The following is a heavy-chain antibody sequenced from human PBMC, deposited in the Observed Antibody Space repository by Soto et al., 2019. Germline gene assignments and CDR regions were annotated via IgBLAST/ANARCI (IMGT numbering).Heavy chain of an antibody. D-gene: IGHD3-22*01. CDR2: ISSSSSYT. CDR1: GFTFSDYY. CDR3: ARDSRTHTYYYDSSGPFDY. V-gene: IGHV3-11*06. J-gene: IGHJ4*02. Sequence: GGSLRLSCSASGFTFSDYYMSWIRQAPGKGLEWVSYISSSSSYTNYADSVKGRFTISRDNAKNSLYLQMNSLRAEDTAVYYCARDSRTHTYYYDSSGPFDYWGQGTLVTVSS.